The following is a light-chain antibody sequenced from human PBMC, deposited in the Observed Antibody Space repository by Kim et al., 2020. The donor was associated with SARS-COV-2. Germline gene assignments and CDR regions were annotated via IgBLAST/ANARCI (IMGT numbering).Light chain of an antibody. J-gene: IGKJ2*01. CDR1: QSVRTN. CDR3: QQYNTWPYT. CDR2: GSS. Sequence: SLPPGESGTLSCRASQSVRTNLAWYQQRPGQAPRLLFHGSSTRATDLPARFRGSGSGTEFTLTISSLQSEDFAVYYCQQYNTWPYTFGQGTKVEI. V-gene: IGKV3-15*01.